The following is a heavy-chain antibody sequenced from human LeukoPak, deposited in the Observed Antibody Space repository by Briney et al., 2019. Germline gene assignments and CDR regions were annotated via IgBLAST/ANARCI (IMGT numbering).Heavy chain of an antibody. CDR2: IKQDGSEK. CDR1: GIIFSNYW. D-gene: IGHD3-10*01. V-gene: IGHV3-7*03. J-gene: IGHJ4*02. CDR3: ARAKPKNMVRGLIMRRESRYYFDY. Sequence: GGSLRLSCAASGIIFSNYWMSWVRQAPGKGLEWVANIKQDGSEKYYVDSVKGRFTISRDNSKSTLYIQMNSLRAEDTAVYYCARAKPKNMVRGLIMRRESRYYFDYWGQGTLVTVSS.